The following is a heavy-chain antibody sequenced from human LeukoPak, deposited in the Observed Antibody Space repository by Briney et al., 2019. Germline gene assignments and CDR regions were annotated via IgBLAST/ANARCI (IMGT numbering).Heavy chain of an antibody. CDR1: GYTFTDYW. V-gene: IGHV5-51*01. CDR3: TRHGAYGSGSYADY. Sequence: GESLKISCKGSGYTFTDYWIGWVRQMPGRGLEWMGIIYPGDSGTRYSPSFQGQVTMSADKSISTAYLQWSSLKASDTAMYYCTRHGAYGSGSYADYWGQGTLVTVSS. CDR2: IYPGDSGT. D-gene: IGHD3-10*01. J-gene: IGHJ4*02.